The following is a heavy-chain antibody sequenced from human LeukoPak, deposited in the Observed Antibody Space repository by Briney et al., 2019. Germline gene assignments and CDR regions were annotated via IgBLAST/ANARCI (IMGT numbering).Heavy chain of an antibody. V-gene: IGHV4-59*01. CDR3: ARDLYDYGDYFDAFDI. CDR2: IYCSGST. Sequence: SETLSLTCTVSGGSISSYYWSWIRQPPGKGLEWIGYIYCSGSTNYNPSLKSRVTISVDTSKNQFSLKLSSVTAADTAVYYCARDLYDYGDYFDAFDIWGQGTMVTVSS. J-gene: IGHJ3*02. CDR1: GGSISSYY. D-gene: IGHD4-17*01.